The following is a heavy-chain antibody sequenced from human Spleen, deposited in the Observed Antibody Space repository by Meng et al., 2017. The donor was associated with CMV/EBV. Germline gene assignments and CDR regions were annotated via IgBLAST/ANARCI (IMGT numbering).Heavy chain of an antibody. V-gene: IGHV4-34*01. J-gene: IGHJ6*02. CDR3: ARGRTTRYYYYGMDV. D-gene: IGHD4-11*01. CDR1: GGSFSGYY. CDR2: IHHSGST. Sequence: SETLSLTCAVYGGSFSGYYWSWIRQPPGKGLEWIGEIHHSGSTNYNPSLKSRVTISVDTSKNQFSLKLSSMTAADTAVYYCARGRTTRYYYYGMDVWGQGTTVTVSS.